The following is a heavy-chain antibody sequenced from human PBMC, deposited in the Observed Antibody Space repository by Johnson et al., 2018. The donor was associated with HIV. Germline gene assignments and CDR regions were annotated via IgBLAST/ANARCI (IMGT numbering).Heavy chain of an antibody. V-gene: IGHV3-11*01. CDR2: ISSSGSPI. D-gene: IGHD3-22*01. CDR3: AKDLYYYDSNGYFAFDI. Sequence: QVQLVESGGGLVQPGGSLRLSCAASGFTFSDYYMSWIRQAPGKGLEWVSYISSSGSPIYYADSVKGRFTISRDNAKNSLYLQMNSLRAEDTALYYCAKDLYYYDSNGYFAFDIWGQGTMVTVSS. CDR1: GFTFSDYY. J-gene: IGHJ3*02.